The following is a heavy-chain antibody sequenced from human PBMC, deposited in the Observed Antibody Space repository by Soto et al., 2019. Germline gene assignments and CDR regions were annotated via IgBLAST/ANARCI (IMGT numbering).Heavy chain of an antibody. D-gene: IGHD1-7*01. CDR3: ARDPTGTTVFGWSPWFDP. V-gene: IGHV6-1*01. CDR1: GDSVSSNSAA. J-gene: IGHJ5*02. Sequence: KQSQTLSLTCAISGDSVSSNSAAWNWIRQSPSRGLEWLGRTYYRSKWYNDYAVSVKSRITINPDTSKNQFSLQLNSVTPEDTAVYYCARDPTGTTVFGWSPWFDPWGQGTLVTVSS. CDR2: TYYRSKWYN.